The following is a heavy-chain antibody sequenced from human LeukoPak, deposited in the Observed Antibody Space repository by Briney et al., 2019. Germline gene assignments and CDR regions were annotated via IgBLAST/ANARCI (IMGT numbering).Heavy chain of an antibody. J-gene: IGHJ4*02. CDR1: GFTFSSYA. Sequence: QTGGSLRLSCAASGFTFSSYAMSWVRQAPGKGLEWVSAISGSGGSTYYADSVKGRFTISRDKSKNTLYLQMDSLRAEDTAVYYCAKELSVRNQFDYWGQGTLVTVSS. V-gene: IGHV3-23*01. CDR3: AKELSVRNQFDY. CDR2: ISGSGGST. D-gene: IGHD1-14*01.